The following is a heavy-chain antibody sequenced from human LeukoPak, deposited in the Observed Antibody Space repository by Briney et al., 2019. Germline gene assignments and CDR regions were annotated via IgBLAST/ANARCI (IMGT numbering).Heavy chain of an antibody. CDR2: INHSGST. Sequence: SETLSLTCAVSGGSFSGYYWSWSRHPPGKGLEWIGEINHSGSTNYNPSLKSRVTISVDTSKNQFSLKLSSVTAADTAVYYCARYCSSTSCRAPYYGMDVWGKGTTVTVSS. CDR1: GGSFSGYY. J-gene: IGHJ6*04. D-gene: IGHD2-2*01. CDR3: ARYCSSTSCRAPYYGMDV. V-gene: IGHV4-34*01.